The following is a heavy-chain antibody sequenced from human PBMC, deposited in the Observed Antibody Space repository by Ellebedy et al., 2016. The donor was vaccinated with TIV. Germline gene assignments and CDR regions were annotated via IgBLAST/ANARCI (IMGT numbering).Heavy chain of an antibody. V-gene: IGHV4-4*08. Sequence: SETLSLXCTVSGGAISSYYWSWIRQPPGKGLEWIGYIYNGGSPKYSPSLQSRVTISLDMSRNQFSLTLASVTAADTAVYFCARLRQSRDRSHWYFDLWGRGTLVTVSS. CDR1: GGAISSYY. J-gene: IGHJ2*01. CDR2: IYNGGSP. D-gene: IGHD1-14*01. CDR3: ARLRQSRDRSHWYFDL.